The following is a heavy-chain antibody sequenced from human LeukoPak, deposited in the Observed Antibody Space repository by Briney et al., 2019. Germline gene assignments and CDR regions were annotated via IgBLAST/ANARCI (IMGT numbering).Heavy chain of an antibody. CDR1: GFTFSSYW. CDR2: LSPDGGTI. Sequence: GGSLRLSWVVSGFTFSSYWMHWVRQAPGKGLVWVSRLSPDGGTIDYSDSVRGRFTISRDNAKDTLYLQMNSLRVDDTAVYYCATAGQWRFDSWGLGTLVTVSS. J-gene: IGHJ4*02. CDR3: ATAGQWRFDS. D-gene: IGHD6-19*01. V-gene: IGHV3-74*01.